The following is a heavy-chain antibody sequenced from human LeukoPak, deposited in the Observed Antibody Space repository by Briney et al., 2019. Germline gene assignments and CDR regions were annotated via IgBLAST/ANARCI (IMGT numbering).Heavy chain of an antibody. CDR3: AKIFHTDGYYLGEHLFDA. CDR1: GFIFNNYA. J-gene: IGHJ5*02. Sequence: PGGSLRLSCAASGFIFNNYAMSWVRQAPGKGPEWLSAISGSGGSTTDADSVKGRFTTSRDNSKSTLYLQMNSLRAEDTAIYYCAKIFHTDGYYLGEHLFDAWGQGTLVTVSS. D-gene: IGHD3-22*01. V-gene: IGHV3-23*01. CDR2: ISGSGGST.